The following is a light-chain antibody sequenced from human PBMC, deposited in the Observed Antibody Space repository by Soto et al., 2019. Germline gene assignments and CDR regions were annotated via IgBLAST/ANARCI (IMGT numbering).Light chain of an antibody. CDR2: GAS. CDR3: QQYGSSLGT. CDR1: QSVSSSY. J-gene: IGKJ3*01. Sequence: EIVLTQSPGTLSLSPGERATLSCRASQSVSSSYLAWYQQKPGQAPRLLIYGASSRATGIPDRFSGSGSGTDVTLTISRLEPEDFAVYYCQQYGSSLGTFGPGTKVDIK. V-gene: IGKV3-20*01.